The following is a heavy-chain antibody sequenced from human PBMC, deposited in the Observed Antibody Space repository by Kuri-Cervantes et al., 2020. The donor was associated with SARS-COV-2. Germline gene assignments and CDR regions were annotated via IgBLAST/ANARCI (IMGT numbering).Heavy chain of an antibody. CDR2: INWNGGST. D-gene: IGHD2-15*01. J-gene: IGHJ4*02. Sequence: GESLKISCAASGFTFDDYGMSWVRQAPGKGLEWVSGINWNGGSTGYADSVKGRFTISRDNSKNTLYLRMNSLRAEDTAVYYCAKWDVIVVVAAPELHYWGQGTLVTVSS. CDR1: GFTFDDYG. CDR3: AKWDVIVVVAAPELHY. V-gene: IGHV3-20*04.